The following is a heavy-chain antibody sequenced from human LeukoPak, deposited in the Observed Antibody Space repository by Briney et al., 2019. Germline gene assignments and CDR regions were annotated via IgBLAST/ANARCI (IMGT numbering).Heavy chain of an antibody. J-gene: IGHJ4*02. D-gene: IGHD6-13*01. CDR1: GFTFDDYS. V-gene: IGHV3-9*03. Sequence: GGSLRLSCAPSGFTFDDYSMHWVRQPPGKCLEWVSGISWNSGSIVYADSVKGRFTISRDSAKTSLYLQMNSLRPEDMAFYYCAKGQTYSSTSPLDYWGQGTLVTVSS. CDR3: AKGQTYSSTSPLDY. CDR2: ISWNSGSI.